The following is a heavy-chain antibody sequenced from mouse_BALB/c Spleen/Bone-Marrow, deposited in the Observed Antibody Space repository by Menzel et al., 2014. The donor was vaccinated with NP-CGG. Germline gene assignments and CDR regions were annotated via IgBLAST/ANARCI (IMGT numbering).Heavy chain of an antibody. Sequence: EVKLVESGGGLVQPGGSLKLSCAASGFDFSGFWMGWARQAPGKGLEWIGEINPDSSTINYTPSLKDRFIISRDNAKNTLYLQMSRVRSEDTALYYCARLGYYGGFAYWGQGTLVTVSA. CDR2: INPDSSTI. CDR3: ARLGYYGGFAY. D-gene: IGHD2-3*01. V-gene: IGHV4-1*02. J-gene: IGHJ3*01. CDR1: GFDFSGFW.